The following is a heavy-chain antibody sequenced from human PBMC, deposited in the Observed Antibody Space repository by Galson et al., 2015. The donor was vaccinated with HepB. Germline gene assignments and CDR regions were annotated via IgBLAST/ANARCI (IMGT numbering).Heavy chain of an antibody. D-gene: IGHD2-2*01. CDR3: ARHDGAMGYCSSTSCQNWFDP. V-gene: IGHV5-10-1*01. CDR2: IDPSDSYT. J-gene: IGHJ5*02. Sequence: QSGAEVKKPGESLRISCKGSGYSFTSYWISWVRQMPGKGLEWMGWIDPSDSYTNYSPSFQGHVTISADKSISTTYLQWSSLKASDTAMYYCARHDGAMGYCSSTSCQNWFDPWGQGTLVTVSS. CDR1: GYSFTSYW.